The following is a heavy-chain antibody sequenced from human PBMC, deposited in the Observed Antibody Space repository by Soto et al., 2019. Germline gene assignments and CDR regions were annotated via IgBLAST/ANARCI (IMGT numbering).Heavy chain of an antibody. V-gene: IGHV3-30*03. CDR3: ATAPPYIGWELLGYFDY. D-gene: IGHD1-26*01. CDR1: GFTFSIYG. Sequence: QVQLVESGGGVVQPGRSLRLSCAASGFTFSIYGMHWVRQAPGKGLEWVAVISYDGSNKYYVDSVKGRFTISRDNSKNTLYLQMNSLRAEDTAVYYCATAPPYIGWELLGYFDYWGRGTLVTVSS. CDR2: ISYDGSNK. J-gene: IGHJ4*02.